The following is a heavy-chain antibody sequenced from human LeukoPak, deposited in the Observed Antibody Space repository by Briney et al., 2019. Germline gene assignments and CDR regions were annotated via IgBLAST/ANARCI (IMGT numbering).Heavy chain of an antibody. Sequence: SETLSLTCTVSGGSISSASYFWGWIRQPPGKGLEWIGTIYYSGSTNYNASLKSRVTMSGDPSRSQFSLRLSSVNAADTAVYSGAKAGVRYSDGSGLYAFDFWGRGTMVTVSS. J-gene: IGHJ3*01. D-gene: IGHD3-22*01. V-gene: IGHV4-39*01. CDR3: AKAGVRYSDGSGLYAFDF. CDR2: IYYSGST. CDR1: GGSISSASYF.